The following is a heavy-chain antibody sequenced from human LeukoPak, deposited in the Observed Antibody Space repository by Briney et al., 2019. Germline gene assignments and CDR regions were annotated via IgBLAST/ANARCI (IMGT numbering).Heavy chain of an antibody. CDR2: IYPTDSTT. Sequence: GESLKISCKASGYGFSNYWIGWVRQLPGKGLVWMGFIYPTDSTTRYSPSFQGQVTISADKSISTAYLQWSSLKASDTAIYYCARRYYHSSEFDPWGQGTLVTVSS. D-gene: IGHD3-22*01. CDR1: GYGFSNYW. V-gene: IGHV5-51*01. CDR3: ARRYYHSSEFDP. J-gene: IGHJ5*02.